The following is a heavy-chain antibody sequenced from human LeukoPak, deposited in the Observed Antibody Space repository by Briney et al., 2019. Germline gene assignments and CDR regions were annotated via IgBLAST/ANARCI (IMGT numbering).Heavy chain of an antibody. CDR1: GGTFSSYA. D-gene: IGHD7-27*01. J-gene: IGHJ2*01. Sequence: GASVKVSCKASGGTFSSYAISWVRQAPGEGLEWMGGIIPIFGTANYAQKFQGRVTITADESTSTAYMELSSLRSEDTAVYYCARAKSILRWGPGGTNWYFDLWGRGTLVTVSS. CDR3: ARAKSILRWGPGGTNWYFDL. V-gene: IGHV1-69*13. CDR2: IIPIFGTA.